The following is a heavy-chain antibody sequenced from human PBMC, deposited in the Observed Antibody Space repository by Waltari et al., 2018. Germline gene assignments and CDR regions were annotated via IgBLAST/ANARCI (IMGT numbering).Heavy chain of an antibody. J-gene: IGHJ4*02. CDR2: ISGSGRT. D-gene: IGHD3-10*01. Sequence: EVQLLESGGGFVQPGGSLRLSCAASGFSFRNYAMNWVRQAPGEGVEWVSAISGSGRTYYADSVKGRFTISRDNSNNTVSLQMDSLRADDTAFYYCAKPYGAGSFFKDWGQGTLVTVSS. CDR1: GFSFRNYA. CDR3: AKPYGAGSFFKD. V-gene: IGHV3-23*01.